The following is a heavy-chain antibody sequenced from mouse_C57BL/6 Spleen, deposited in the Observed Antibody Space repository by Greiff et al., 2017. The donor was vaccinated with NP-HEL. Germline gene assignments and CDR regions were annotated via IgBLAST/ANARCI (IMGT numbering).Heavy chain of an antibody. Sequence: VKVVESGPGLVAPSQSLSITCTVSGFSLTSYGVSWVRQPPGKGLEWLGVIWGDGSTNYHSALRSRLTISKDNSKGQVFLKLNSLQTDDTATYYCAKEGPWDYFDYWGQGTTLTVSS. J-gene: IGHJ2*01. CDR2: IWGDGST. CDR1: GFSLTSYG. V-gene: IGHV2-3*01. CDR3: AKEGPWDYFDY.